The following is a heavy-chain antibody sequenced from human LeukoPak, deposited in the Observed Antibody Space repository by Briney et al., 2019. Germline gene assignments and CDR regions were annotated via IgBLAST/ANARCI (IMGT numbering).Heavy chain of an antibody. D-gene: IGHD3-3*01. CDR1: GFTFSSYS. V-gene: IGHV3-21*01. CDR2: ISSSSSYI. J-gene: IGHJ4*02. Sequence: GGSLRLSCAASGFTFSSYSMNWVRQAPGKGLEWVSSISSSSSYIYYADSVKGRFTISRDNAKNSLYLQMNSLRAEDTAVYYCARDPWKEFWSGYSFDYWGQGTLVTVSS. CDR3: ARDPWKEFWSGYSFDY.